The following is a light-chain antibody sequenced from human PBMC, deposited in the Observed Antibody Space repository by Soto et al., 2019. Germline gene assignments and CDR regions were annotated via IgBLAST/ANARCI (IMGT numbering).Light chain of an antibody. CDR1: SSNIGAGYD. CDR3: QSYDSSLIVSKV. V-gene: IGLV1-40*01. J-gene: IGLJ1*01. Sequence: QSVLTQPPSVSGAPGQMVTISCSGSSSNIGAGYDVQWYRQFPGTAPKLIIYANSDRPSGVPDRFSGSKSGTSASLAITGLQAEDEADYYCQSYDSSLIVSKVFGTGTKVTVL. CDR2: ANS.